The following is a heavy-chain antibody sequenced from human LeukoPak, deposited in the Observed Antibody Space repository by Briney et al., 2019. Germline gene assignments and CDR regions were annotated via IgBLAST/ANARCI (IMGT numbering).Heavy chain of an antibody. CDR3: ARDRSPRGPYRIDP. V-gene: IGHV4-59*01. CDR1: GGSISTYY. CDR2: IYYSGST. J-gene: IGHJ5*02. Sequence: KPSETLSLTCTVSGGSISTYYWSWIRQPPGKGLEWIGYIYYSGSTNYNPSLKSRVTISVDTSKNQFSLKLSSVTAADTAVYYCARDRSPRGPYRIDPWGQGTLVTVSS. D-gene: IGHD3-10*01.